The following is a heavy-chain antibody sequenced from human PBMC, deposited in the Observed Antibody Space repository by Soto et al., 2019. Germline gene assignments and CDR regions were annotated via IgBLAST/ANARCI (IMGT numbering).Heavy chain of an antibody. J-gene: IGHJ2*01. Sequence: VKVSCKASGYTFTRYTMNWVRQAPGQRLEWMGWINPDNGNTKSSQKFQDRVIITRDTSASTVYMELTNLRSDDTAVYYCARARYFATVHRQWWYFDLWGRGTLVTVSS. D-gene: IGHD3-10*01. CDR1: GYTFTRYT. V-gene: IGHV1-3*01. CDR3: ARARYFATVHRQWWYFDL. CDR2: INPDNGNT.